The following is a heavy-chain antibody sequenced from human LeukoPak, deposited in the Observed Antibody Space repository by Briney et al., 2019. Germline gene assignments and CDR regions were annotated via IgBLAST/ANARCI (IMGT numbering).Heavy chain of an antibody. CDR3: ARDHNYAFDN. CDR2: VGISSGNT. J-gene: IGHJ4*02. CDR1: GFIFSDYS. Sequence: GGPLRLSCAASGFIFSDYSMNWVRQAPGKGLEWISWVGISSGNTRYADSVKGRFTISGDNAKNSLYLQMNSLRVEDTAVYYCARDHNYAFDNWGQGTLVTVSS. V-gene: IGHV3-48*04. D-gene: IGHD1-1*01.